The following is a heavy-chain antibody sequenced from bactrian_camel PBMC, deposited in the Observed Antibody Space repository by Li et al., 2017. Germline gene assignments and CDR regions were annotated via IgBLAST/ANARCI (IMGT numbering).Heavy chain of an antibody. D-gene: IGHD1*01. CDR1: GRIFSNNC. V-gene: IGHV3S54*01. CDR3: AADAPTARADARTLHPNY. J-gene: IGHJ4*01. CDR2: IFALTQGT. Sequence: HVQLVESGGGSVQAGGSLRLSCTASGRIFSNNCMAWARQGPGSEREKVAHIFALTQGTYYADSVKGRFTISTDMSNYTVYLDMTGLKPEDTAMYYCAADAPTARADARTLHPNYLGQGTQVTVS.